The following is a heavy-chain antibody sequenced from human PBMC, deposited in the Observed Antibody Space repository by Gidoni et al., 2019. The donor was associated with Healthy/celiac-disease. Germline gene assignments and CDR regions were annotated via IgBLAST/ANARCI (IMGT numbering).Heavy chain of an antibody. CDR2: IKQDGSEK. Sequence: EVQLVESGGGFVQPGGSLRLSYAASGFTSSSYWLSWGRQAPGKGLEWVANIKQDGSEKYYVDSVKGRFTISRDNAKNSLYLQMNSLRAEDTAVYYCAREVKDIVVVVAAKPTGGMDVWGQGTTVTVSS. J-gene: IGHJ6*02. D-gene: IGHD2-15*01. CDR3: AREVKDIVVVVAAKPTGGMDV. CDR1: GFTSSSYW. V-gene: IGHV3-7*01.